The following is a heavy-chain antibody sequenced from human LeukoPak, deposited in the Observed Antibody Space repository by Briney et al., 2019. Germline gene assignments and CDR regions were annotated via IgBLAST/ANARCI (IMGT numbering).Heavy chain of an antibody. CDR2: IIPIFGTA. CDR1: GGTSSSYA. Sequence: ASVKVSCKASGGTSSSYAISWVRQAPGQGLEWMGGIIPIFGTANYAQKFQGRVTITTDESTSTAYMELSSLRSEDTAVYYCARVLQNRGYYYYYYMDVWGKGTTVTVSS. D-gene: IGHD1-14*01. J-gene: IGHJ6*03. V-gene: IGHV1-69*05. CDR3: ARVLQNRGYYYYYYMDV.